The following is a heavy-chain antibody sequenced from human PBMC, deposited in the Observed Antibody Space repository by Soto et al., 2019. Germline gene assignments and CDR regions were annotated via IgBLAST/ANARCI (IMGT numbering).Heavy chain of an antibody. Sequence: GGSLRLSCAASGFSFEDYTMHWVRQGPGKGPEWISLISWDGGITDYSDSVKGRFISSRDNSKNSLFLEMNSLTSEDTAVYYCARGLSRRILNYLDPWGQGVLVTVSS. CDR3: ARGLSRRILNYLDP. CDR2: ISWDGGIT. D-gene: IGHD2-15*01. J-gene: IGHJ5*02. CDR1: GFSFEDYT. V-gene: IGHV3-43*01.